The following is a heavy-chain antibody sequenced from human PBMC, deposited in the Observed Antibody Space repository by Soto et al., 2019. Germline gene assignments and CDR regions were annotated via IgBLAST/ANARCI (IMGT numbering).Heavy chain of an antibody. CDR3: ATDLITIFGVVVRPDFDY. J-gene: IGHJ4*02. V-gene: IGHV1-24*01. CDR2: FDPEDGET. D-gene: IGHD3-3*01. Sequence: ASVKVSCKVSGYTLTELSMHWVRQAPGKGLEWMGGFDPEDGETIYAQKFQGRVTMTEDTSTDTAYMEPSSLRSEDTAVYYCATDLITIFGVVVRPDFDYWGQGTLVTVSS. CDR1: GYTLTELS.